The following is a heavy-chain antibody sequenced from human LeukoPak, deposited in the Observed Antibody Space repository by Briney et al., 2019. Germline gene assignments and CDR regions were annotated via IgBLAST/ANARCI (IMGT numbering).Heavy chain of an antibody. CDR2: ISSSSSYM. Sequence: GGSLRLSCAASGFTFSTYNMNWVRQAPGKGLEWVSFISSSSSYMYYADSVKGRFTISGDNAKNSLYLQMSSLRADDTAVYYCARATYSYGSYYSDYWGQGTLVTVSS. D-gene: IGHD5-18*01. CDR1: GFTFSTYN. J-gene: IGHJ4*02. V-gene: IGHV3-21*01. CDR3: ARATYSYGSYYSDY.